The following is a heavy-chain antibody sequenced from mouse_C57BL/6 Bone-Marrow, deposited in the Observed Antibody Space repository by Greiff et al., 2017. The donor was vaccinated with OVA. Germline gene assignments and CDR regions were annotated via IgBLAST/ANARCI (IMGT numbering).Heavy chain of an antibody. D-gene: IGHD3-2*02. Sequence: QVQLQQSGAELVRPGASVTLSCKASGYTFTDYEMHWVKQTPVHGLEWIGAIDPETGSTAYNQKFKGKAILTADKSSSTAYMELRSLTSEDSAVYYCTSKDSSGYFDYWGQGTTLTVSS. CDR3: TSKDSSGYFDY. V-gene: IGHV1-15*01. J-gene: IGHJ2*01. CDR1: GYTFTDYE. CDR2: IDPETGST.